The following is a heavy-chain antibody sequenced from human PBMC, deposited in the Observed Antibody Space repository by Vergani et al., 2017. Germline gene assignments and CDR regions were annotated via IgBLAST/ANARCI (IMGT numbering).Heavy chain of an antibody. J-gene: IGHJ6*02. CDR2: IYTSGST. Sequence: QVQLQESGPGLVKPSETLSLTCTVSGGSISSYYWSWIRQPAGKGLEWIGRIYTSGSTNYNPSLKSRVTMSVDTSKNQFSLKLSSVTAADTAVYYCARGDYYDSSGYPYYYYGMDVWGQGTTVTVSS. CDR1: GGSISSYY. D-gene: IGHD3-22*01. V-gene: IGHV4-4*07. CDR3: ARGDYYDSSGYPYYYYGMDV.